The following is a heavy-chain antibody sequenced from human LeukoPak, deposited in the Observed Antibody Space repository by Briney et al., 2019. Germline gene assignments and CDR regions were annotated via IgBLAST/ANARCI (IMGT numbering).Heavy chain of an antibody. D-gene: IGHD3-22*01. J-gene: IGHJ4*02. CDR2: ISSNGGST. V-gene: IGHV3-64*01. Sequence: GGSLRLSCAASGLTFSTYAMHWVRQAPGGGLEYDSGISSNGGSTYYANSVKGRFTISRDNSKNTLFLQMGSLRAEDMAVYYCARGAHYYYDRSGYYYFDYWGQGTLVTVSS. CDR3: ARGAHYYYDRSGYYYFDY. CDR1: GLTFSTYA.